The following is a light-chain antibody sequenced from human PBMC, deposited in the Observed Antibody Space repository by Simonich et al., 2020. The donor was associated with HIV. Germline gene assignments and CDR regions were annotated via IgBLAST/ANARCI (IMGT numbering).Light chain of an antibody. Sequence: DIVMTQSPHSLAVSLGERATINCKSSQSVLYSSNNKNYLSWYQQKPGQAPKLLIYWASTRESGVPDRFSGSGSGTDFTLTISSLQAEDVAVYYCQQYYSTPSYTFGQGTKLEIK. CDR1: QSVLYSSNNKNY. V-gene: IGKV4-1*01. J-gene: IGKJ2*01. CDR2: WAS. CDR3: QQYYSTPSYT.